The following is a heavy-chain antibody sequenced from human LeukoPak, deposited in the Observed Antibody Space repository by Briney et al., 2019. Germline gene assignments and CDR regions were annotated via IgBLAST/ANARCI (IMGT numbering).Heavy chain of an antibody. Sequence: ASVKVSCKASGYTFTGYDINWVRQATGQGLEWMGWMNPNSGNTGYAQKFQGRVTMTRNTSISTAYMELSSLRSEDTAVYYCARESINPLPQLGFDPWGQGTLVTVSS. V-gene: IGHV1-8*01. CDR3: ARESINPLPQLGFDP. J-gene: IGHJ5*02. D-gene: IGHD1-1*01. CDR2: MNPNSGNT. CDR1: GYTFTGYD.